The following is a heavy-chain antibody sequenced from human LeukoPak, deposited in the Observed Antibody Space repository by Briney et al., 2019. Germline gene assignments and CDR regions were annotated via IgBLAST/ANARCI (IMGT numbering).Heavy chain of an antibody. CDR3: AREEGDIVVVPAAIDY. D-gene: IGHD2-2*02. V-gene: IGHV4-59*11. CDR2: IYYSGST. Sequence: PSETLPLTCTVSGGSISSHYWSWIRQPPGKGLEWIGYIYYSGSTNYNPSLKSRVTISVDTSKNQFSLKLSSVTAADTAVYYCAREEGDIVVVPAAIDYWGQGTLVTVSS. CDR1: GGSISSHY. J-gene: IGHJ4*02.